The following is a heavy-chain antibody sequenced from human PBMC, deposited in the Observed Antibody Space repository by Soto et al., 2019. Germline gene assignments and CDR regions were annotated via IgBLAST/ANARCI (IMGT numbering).Heavy chain of an antibody. V-gene: IGHV1-69*13. CDR1: GGTFSSYA. D-gene: IGHD3-9*01. CDR2: IIPIFGTA. J-gene: IGHJ4*02. CDR3: ARLEGLATISYYFDF. Sequence: SVKVSCKASGGTFSSYASSWVRQAPGQGLEWMGGIIPIFGTANYAQKFQGRVTITADESTSTAYMELSSLRSEDTAVYYCARLEGLATISYYFDFWVPGALVTVSS.